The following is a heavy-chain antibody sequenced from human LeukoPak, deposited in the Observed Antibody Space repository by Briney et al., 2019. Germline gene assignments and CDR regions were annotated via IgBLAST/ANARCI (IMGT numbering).Heavy chain of an antibody. J-gene: IGHJ5*02. Sequence: PGGSLRLSCAASGFTFSSYGMHWVRQAPGKGLEWVAVISYDGSNKYYADSVKGRFTISGDNSKNTLYLQMNSLRAEDTAVYYCARGKKNKYDSSGYHGDWFDPWGQGTLVTVSS. CDR2: ISYDGSNK. D-gene: IGHD3-22*01. CDR3: ARGKKNKYDSSGYHGDWFDP. CDR1: GFTFSSYG. V-gene: IGHV3-30*03.